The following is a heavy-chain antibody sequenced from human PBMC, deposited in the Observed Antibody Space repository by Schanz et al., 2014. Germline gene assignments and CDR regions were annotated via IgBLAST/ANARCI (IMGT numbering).Heavy chain of an antibody. CDR3: AKDPSHGDYDYYFDY. V-gene: IGHV3-23*01. J-gene: IGHJ4*02. CDR2: ISHSGGSK. CDR1: GFTFSDYY. Sequence: EGQLLESGGGLIQPGGSLRLSCAASGFTFSDYYMSWIRQAPGKGLEWVSSISHSGGSKYYADSVRGRFTISRDNSKNTLYLQMNSLRAEDTAVYYCAKDPSHGDYDYYFDYWGQGTLVTVSS. D-gene: IGHD3-22*01.